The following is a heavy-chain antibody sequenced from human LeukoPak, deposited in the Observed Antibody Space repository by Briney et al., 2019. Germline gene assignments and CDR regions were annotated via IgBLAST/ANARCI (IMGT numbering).Heavy chain of an antibody. Sequence: GGSLCLSCAVSGFTFSSYAMSWVRQPPGKGLGWVSAIRGSGGSTYYADSVKGRFTISRDNSKNTLYLQMNSLRAEDTAVYYCAKDERKWRLGQLTDFDYWGQGTLVTVSS. J-gene: IGHJ4*02. D-gene: IGHD2-21*02. V-gene: IGHV3-23*01. CDR3: AKDERKWRLGQLTDFDY. CDR2: IRGSGGST. CDR1: GFTFSSYA.